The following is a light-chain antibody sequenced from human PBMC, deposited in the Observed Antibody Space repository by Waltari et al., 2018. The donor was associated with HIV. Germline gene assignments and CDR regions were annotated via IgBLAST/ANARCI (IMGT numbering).Light chain of an antibody. J-gene: IGKJ2*01. V-gene: IGKV4-1*01. Sequence: DIVMTQSPESLTVSMGARARSNGQSSQSLLFSSTGKNFLAWYQHRPGQPPKLRLSWATSRETGVPERFGGTASGTNFTLTIDNFQAEDVAIYYCQQYFTNPRTFGQGTELQI. CDR3: QQYFTNPRT. CDR1: QSLLFSSTGKNF. CDR2: WAT.